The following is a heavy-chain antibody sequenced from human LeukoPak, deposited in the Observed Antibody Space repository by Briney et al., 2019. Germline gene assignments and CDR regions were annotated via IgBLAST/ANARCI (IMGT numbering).Heavy chain of an antibody. J-gene: IGHJ6*03. CDR2: ISGSGGST. CDR3: AKSPHERGYSFFSMDV. CDR1: GFTFSSYA. D-gene: IGHD5-18*01. V-gene: IGHV3-23*01. Sequence: GGSLRLSCAASGFTFSSYAMSWVRQAPGKGLEWVSAISGSGGSTYYADSVKGRFTISRDNSKNTLHLQMNSLRAEDTAVYYCAKSPHERGYSFFSMDVWGKGTTVTVSS.